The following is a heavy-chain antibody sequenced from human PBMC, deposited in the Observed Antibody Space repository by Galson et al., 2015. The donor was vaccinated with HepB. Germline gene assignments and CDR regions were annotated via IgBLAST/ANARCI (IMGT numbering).Heavy chain of an antibody. CDR1: GYTFSNYW. Sequence: QSGAEVKKPGESLKMSCYGSGYTFSNYWIGWVRQMPGKGLEWMGIIWPGNSDTRYSPSFQGQVTISVDKSISVAYLQWNSLKASDTAVYYCWRRGRTWSSLDPEDYWGRGSLLTVSS. CDR2: IWPGNSDT. CDR3: WRRGRTWSSLDPEDY. J-gene: IGHJ4*02. V-gene: IGHV5-51*03. D-gene: IGHD6-13*01.